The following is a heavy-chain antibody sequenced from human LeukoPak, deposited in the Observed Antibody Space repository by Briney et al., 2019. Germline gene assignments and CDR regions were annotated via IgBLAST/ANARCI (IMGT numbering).Heavy chain of an antibody. CDR1: GVTLSTYA. V-gene: IGHV3-23*01. Sequence: GGSLRLSCAASGVTLSTYAMSWARQAPGKGLEWVSGISSSGSGDNTYYADSVKGRFTISRDNSKNTLYLQMNSLRAEDTAVYYCAKADVSIFGNYYYYGMDVWGQGTTVTVSS. J-gene: IGHJ6*02. CDR3: AKADVSIFGNYYYYGMDV. D-gene: IGHD3-3*01. CDR2: ISSSGSGDNT.